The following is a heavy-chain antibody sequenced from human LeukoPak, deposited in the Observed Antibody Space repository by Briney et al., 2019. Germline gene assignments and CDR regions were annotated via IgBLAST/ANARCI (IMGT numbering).Heavy chain of an antibody. J-gene: IGHJ4*02. CDR3: ARETPLVYSSSSPYYFDY. D-gene: IGHD6-6*01. Sequence: ASVKVSCKASGYTFTSYAMHWVRQAPGQRPEWMGWINAGNGNTKYSQKFQGRVTITRDTSASTAYMELSSLRSEDTAVYYCARETPLVYSSSSPYYFDYWGQGTLVTVSS. CDR2: INAGNGNT. V-gene: IGHV1-3*01. CDR1: GYTFTSYA.